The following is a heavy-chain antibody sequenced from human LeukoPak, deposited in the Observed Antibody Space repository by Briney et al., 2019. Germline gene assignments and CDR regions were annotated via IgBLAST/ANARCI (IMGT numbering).Heavy chain of an antibody. Sequence: QAGGSLRLSCAASGFTFSNAWMSWVRQAPGKGLQWVSSITSSGDNTYYADSVNGRFTISRDNTKNTLHLQVNSLRAEDTAVYYCVRGSRGNYDTWGQGTLVTVSS. V-gene: IGHV3-23*01. CDR1: GFTFSNAW. J-gene: IGHJ5*02. D-gene: IGHD3-22*01. CDR3: VRGSRGNYDT. CDR2: ITSSGDNT.